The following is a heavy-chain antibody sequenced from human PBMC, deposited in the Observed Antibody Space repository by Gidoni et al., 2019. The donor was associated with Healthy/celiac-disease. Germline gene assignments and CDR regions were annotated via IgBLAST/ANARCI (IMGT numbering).Heavy chain of an antibody. V-gene: IGHV2-26*01. J-gene: IGHJ5*02. D-gene: IGHD3-10*01. CDR3: ARISDSLEYYGSGSYYL. Sequence: QVTLKESGPVLVKPTETLTLTCTVSGFSLSNARMGVSWIRQPPGKALEWLAHIFSNDEKSYSTSLKSRLTISKDTSKSQVVLTMTNMDPVDTATYYCARISDSLEYYGSGSYYLWGQGTLVTVSS. CDR1: GFSLSNARMG. CDR2: IFSNDEK.